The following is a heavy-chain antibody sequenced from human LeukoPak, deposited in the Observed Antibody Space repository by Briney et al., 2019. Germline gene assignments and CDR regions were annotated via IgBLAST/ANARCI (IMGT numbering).Heavy chain of an antibody. CDR3: ARRGVTMYYYGMDV. V-gene: IGHV4-34*01. J-gene: IGHJ6*02. CDR1: GGSFSGYY. Sequence: MPSETLSLTCAVYGGSFSGYYWSWIRQPPGKGLEWIGEINHSGSTNYNPSLKSRVTISVDTSKNQFSLKLSSVTAADTAAYYCARRGVTMYYYGMDVWGQGTTVTVSS. D-gene: IGHD4-17*01. CDR2: INHSGST.